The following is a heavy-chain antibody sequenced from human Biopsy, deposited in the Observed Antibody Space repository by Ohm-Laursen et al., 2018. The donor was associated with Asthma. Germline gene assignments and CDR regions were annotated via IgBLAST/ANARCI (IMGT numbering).Heavy chain of an antibody. CDR3: ARVKDGYNFDY. CDR1: GGSISSGGYS. CDR2: IYHSGST. V-gene: IGHV4-30-2*01. D-gene: IGHD5-24*01. Sequence: SQTLSLTCSVSGGSISSGGYSWSWIRQPPGKGLEWIGYIYHSGSTYYNPSLKSRVTISVDRSKNRFSLKLSSVTAADTAVYYCARVKDGYNFDYWGQGTLVTVSS. J-gene: IGHJ4*02.